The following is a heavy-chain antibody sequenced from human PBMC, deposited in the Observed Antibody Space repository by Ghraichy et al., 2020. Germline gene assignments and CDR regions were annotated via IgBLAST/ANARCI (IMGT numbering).Heavy chain of an antibody. Sequence: GGSLRLSCAASGFTFDDYAMHWVRQAPGKGLEWVSGISWNSGSIGYADSVKGRFTISRDNAKNSLYLQMNSLRAEDTALYYCAKSLPLDGVYCGGDCYAGAFDYWGQGTLVTVSS. J-gene: IGHJ4*02. CDR1: GFTFDDYA. CDR2: ISWNSGSI. CDR3: AKSLPLDGVYCGGDCYAGAFDY. D-gene: IGHD2-21*02. V-gene: IGHV3-9*01.